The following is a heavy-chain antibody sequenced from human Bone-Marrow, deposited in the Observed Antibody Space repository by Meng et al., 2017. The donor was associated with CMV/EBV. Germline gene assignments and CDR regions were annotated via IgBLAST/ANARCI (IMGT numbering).Heavy chain of an antibody. D-gene: IGHD3-3*01. CDR2: INHSGST. V-gene: IGHV4-34*01. Sequence: GSLRLSCAVYGGSFSGYYWSWIRQPPGKELEWIGEINHSGSTNYNPSLKSRVTISVDTSKTQFPLKLSSVTAADTAVYYCASNSPILRFLEWLPYYDYWGQGTLVTVSS. CDR3: ASNSPILRFLEWLPYYDY. CDR1: GGSFSGYY. J-gene: IGHJ4*02.